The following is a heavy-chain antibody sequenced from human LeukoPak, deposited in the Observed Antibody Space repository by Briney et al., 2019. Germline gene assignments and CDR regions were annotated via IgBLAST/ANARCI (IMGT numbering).Heavy chain of an antibody. J-gene: IGHJ4*02. Sequence: PGGSLRLSCAASGFIFSSYAMSWVRQAPGKGLEWVSAISGSGGSTYYADSVKGRFTISRDNSKNTLYLQMNSLRAEDTAVYYCAKDIVATIETDFDYWGQGTLVTVSS. CDR3: AKDIVATIETDFDY. CDR2: ISGSGGST. CDR1: GFIFSSYA. D-gene: IGHD5-12*01. V-gene: IGHV3-23*01.